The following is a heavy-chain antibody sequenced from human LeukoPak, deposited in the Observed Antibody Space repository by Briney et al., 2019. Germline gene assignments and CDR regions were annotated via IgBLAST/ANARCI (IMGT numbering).Heavy chain of an antibody. D-gene: IGHD1-26*01. CDR1: GYTFTGYY. J-gene: IGHJ4*02. CDR2: INPNSGGT. Sequence: ASVKVSCKASGYTFTGYYMHWVRQAPGQGLVWMGRINPNSGGTNYAQKFQGRVTMTRDTSISTAYMELSSLRSEDTAVYYCARGFRVGATDVRYWGQGTLVTVSS. V-gene: IGHV1-2*06. CDR3: ARGFRVGATDVRY.